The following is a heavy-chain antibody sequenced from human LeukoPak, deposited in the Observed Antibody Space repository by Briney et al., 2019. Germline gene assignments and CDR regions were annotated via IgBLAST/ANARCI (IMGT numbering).Heavy chain of an antibody. CDR2: INHSGST. Sequence: SETLSLTCAVYGRSFSGYYWSWIRLPPGKGLEWIGEINHSGSTNYNPSLKSRVTISVDTSKNQFSLKLSSVTAADTAVYYCAKKKRSTPYFDYWGQGTLVTVSS. J-gene: IGHJ4*02. D-gene: IGHD3-16*01. CDR1: GRSFSGYY. CDR3: AKKKRSTPYFDY. V-gene: IGHV4-34*01.